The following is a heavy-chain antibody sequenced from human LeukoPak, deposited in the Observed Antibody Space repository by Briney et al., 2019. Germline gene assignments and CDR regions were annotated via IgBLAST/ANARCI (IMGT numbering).Heavy chain of an antibody. J-gene: IGHJ4*02. D-gene: IGHD2-15*01. CDR1: GFTFSSYS. V-gene: IGHV3-21*01. Sequence: KPGRSLRLSCAASGFTFSSYSMNWVRQAPGQGLAWVSSISSSSSYIYYADSVKGRFTISRDNAKNSLYLQMNSLRAEDTAVYYCARGYCSGGSCSETPYFDYWGQGTLVTVSS. CDR2: ISSSSSYI. CDR3: ARGYCSGGSCSETPYFDY.